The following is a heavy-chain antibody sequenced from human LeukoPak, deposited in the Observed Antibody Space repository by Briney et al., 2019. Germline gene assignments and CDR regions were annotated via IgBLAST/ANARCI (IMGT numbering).Heavy chain of an antibody. V-gene: IGHV1-3*01. D-gene: IGHD4-17*01. CDR3: ASKSLDYGDYVR. Sequence: ASVNVSCKASGHTSTTYAIHWVRQAPGQGLEWMGWINAGNGNIKYSQKFQGRVTITGDTSASTAYMELSSLRSEDTAVYYCASKSLDYGDYVRWGQGTLVTVSS. CDR1: GHTSTTYA. J-gene: IGHJ4*02. CDR2: INAGNGNI.